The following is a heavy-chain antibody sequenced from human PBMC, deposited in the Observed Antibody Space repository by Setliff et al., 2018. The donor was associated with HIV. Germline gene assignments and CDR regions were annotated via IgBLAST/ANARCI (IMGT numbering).Heavy chain of an antibody. D-gene: IGHD2-2*01. CDR3: ARERRVDIVVVPAAKGTFDY. CDR1: GATFSSYG. Sequence: SVKVSCKASGATFSSYGISWVRQAPGQGLEWMGGIIPILGIANYAQKFQDRVTITADKSTSTAYMELSSLRSEDTAVYFWARERRVDIVVVPAAKGTFDYWGQGTLVTVS. V-gene: IGHV1-69*10. J-gene: IGHJ4*02. CDR2: IIPILGIA.